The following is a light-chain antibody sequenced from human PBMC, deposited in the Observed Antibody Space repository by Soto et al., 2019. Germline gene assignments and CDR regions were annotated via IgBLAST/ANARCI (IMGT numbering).Light chain of an antibody. Sequence: DIQMTQSPSTLSASVGDRVTITCRASQSISSWLAWYQQKPGKAPKLLIYDASSLERGVPSRFSGREPGTEFTLTINSLQPDDFTTYYCQQYSSYPFTFGQGTNLEIK. V-gene: IGKV1-5*01. CDR1: QSISSW. J-gene: IGKJ2*01. CDR3: QQYSSYPFT. CDR2: DAS.